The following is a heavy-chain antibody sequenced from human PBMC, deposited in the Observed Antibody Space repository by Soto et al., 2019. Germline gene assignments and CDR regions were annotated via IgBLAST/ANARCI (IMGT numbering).Heavy chain of an antibody. CDR1: GYDFARHG. CDR2: ISTYIGRT. V-gene: IGHV1-18*03. Sequence: QVQLVQSGAEVKKPGASVTVSCKPSGYDFARHGITWVRQAPGQGLEWMGWISTYIGRTESSQNFQDRLTMTRDSSKSTAFMELRNMKSDDMAVYYCARDQRNYGSGWYELDYWGQGSLVTVS. CDR3: ARDQRNYGSGWYELDY. J-gene: IGHJ4*02. D-gene: IGHD6-19*01.